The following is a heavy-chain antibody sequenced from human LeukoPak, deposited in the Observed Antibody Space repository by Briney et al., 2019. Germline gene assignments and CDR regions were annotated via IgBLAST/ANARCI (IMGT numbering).Heavy chain of an antibody. CDR2: ISSSGSTI. J-gene: IGHJ4*02. CDR1: GFTFSDYY. D-gene: IGHD3-22*01. Sequence: GGSLRLSCAAPGFTFSDYYMSWIRQAPGKGLEWVSYISSSGSTIYYADSVKGRFTISRDNSKNTLYLQMNSLRAEDTAVYYCAKKGYDSSGYEYDYWGQGTLVTVSS. CDR3: AKKGYDSSGYEYDY. V-gene: IGHV3-11*01.